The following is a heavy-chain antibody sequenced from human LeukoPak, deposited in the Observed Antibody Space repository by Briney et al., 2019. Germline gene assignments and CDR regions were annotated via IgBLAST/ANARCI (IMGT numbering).Heavy chain of an antibody. Sequence: GASVKVSCKASGYTFTGNHMHWVRQAPGQGLEWMGWISPNSGGTNYAQKFQGRVTTTRDTSVSTAYMELSGLTPDDTAVYYCARRTGDGAFDIWGQGTVVTVSS. J-gene: IGHJ3*02. D-gene: IGHD7-27*01. CDR2: ISPNSGGT. CDR1: GYTFTGNH. V-gene: IGHV1-2*02. CDR3: ARRTGDGAFDI.